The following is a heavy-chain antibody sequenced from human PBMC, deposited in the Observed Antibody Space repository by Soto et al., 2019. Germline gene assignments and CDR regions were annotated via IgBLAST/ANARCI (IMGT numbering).Heavy chain of an antibody. J-gene: IGHJ5*02. Sequence: GGSLGLSCAASGFTFSSYSMNWVRQAPGKGLEWVSSISSSSSYIYYADSVKGRFTISRDNAKNSLYLQMNSLRAEDTAVYYCARGPRDYYDFWSGYRNWFDPWGQGTLVTVSS. D-gene: IGHD3-3*01. CDR3: ARGPRDYYDFWSGYRNWFDP. V-gene: IGHV3-21*01. CDR1: GFTFSSYS. CDR2: ISSSSSYI.